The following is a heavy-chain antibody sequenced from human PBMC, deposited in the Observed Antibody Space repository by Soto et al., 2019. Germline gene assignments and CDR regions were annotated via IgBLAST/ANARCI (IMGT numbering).Heavy chain of an antibody. Sequence: SVTLALTCTVSGGSISSNYWNWIRQPPGKGLEWIGYIYYSGSTNYNPSLKSRVTISVDTSKNQFSLNLSSVTAADTAVYYCARGYCSGGSCYFDYWGQRTLVTVSS. V-gene: IGHV4-59*08. D-gene: IGHD2-15*01. CDR1: GGSISSNY. CDR3: ARGYCSGGSCYFDY. J-gene: IGHJ4*02. CDR2: IYYSGST.